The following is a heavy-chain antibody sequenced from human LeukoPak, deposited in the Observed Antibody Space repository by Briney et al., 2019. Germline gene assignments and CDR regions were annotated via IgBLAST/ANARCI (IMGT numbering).Heavy chain of an antibody. Sequence: GGSLRLSCAASGFTLSNYGMHWVRQTPGKGLEWVAVISYDGSDKYYVDSVKGRFTISRDNSKNTLYLQMNSLRAEDTALYYCVKRVYTSVSFDCWGQGTLVTVSS. CDR1: GFTLSNYG. V-gene: IGHV3-30*18. J-gene: IGHJ4*02. CDR2: ISYDGSDK. CDR3: VKRVYTSVSFDC. D-gene: IGHD6-19*01.